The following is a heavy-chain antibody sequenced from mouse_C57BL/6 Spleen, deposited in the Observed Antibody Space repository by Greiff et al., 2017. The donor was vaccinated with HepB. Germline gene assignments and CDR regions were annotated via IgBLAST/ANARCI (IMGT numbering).Heavy chain of an antibody. CDR3: ARCGNSSFDY. J-gene: IGHJ2*01. CDR1: GFTFSSYA. V-gene: IGHV5-4*03. CDR2: ISDGGSYT. D-gene: IGHD2-1*01. Sequence: DVKLVESGGGLVKPGGSLKLSCAASGFTFSSYAMSWVRQTPEKRLEWVATISDGGSYTYYPDNVKGRFTISRDNAKNNLYLQMSHLKSEDTAMYYCARCGNSSFDYWGQGTTLTVSS.